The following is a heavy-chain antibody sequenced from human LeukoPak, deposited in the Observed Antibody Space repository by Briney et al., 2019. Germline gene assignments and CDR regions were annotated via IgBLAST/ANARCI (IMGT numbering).Heavy chain of an antibody. D-gene: IGHD3-9*01. CDR1: GFTFTNYA. CDR2: ISGSGGST. Sequence: PGRSLRLSCAASGFTFTNYAMSWVRQAPGKGLEWVSAISGSGGSTYYADSVKGRFTISRDNSKNTLYLQMNSLRAEDTAVYYCAKDLGGLRYFDWLSMDYYYGMDVWGQGTTVTVSS. J-gene: IGHJ6*02. V-gene: IGHV3-23*01. CDR3: AKDLGGLRYFDWLSMDYYYGMDV.